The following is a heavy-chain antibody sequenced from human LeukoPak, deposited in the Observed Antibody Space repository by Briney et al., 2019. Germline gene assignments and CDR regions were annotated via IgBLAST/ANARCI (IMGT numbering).Heavy chain of an antibody. D-gene: IGHD2-2*01. V-gene: IGHV3-30*02. CDR3: AREDCSSFTCYLRRSWFDP. CDR2: IRYDGSNK. CDR1: GFTFSSYG. Sequence: GGSLRLSCAASGFTFSSYGMHLVRQAPGKGLEWVAFIRYDGSNKYYADSVKGRFTISRDNSKNTLYLQMNSLRAEDTAVYYCAREDCSSFTCYLRRSWFDPWGQGTLVTVSS. J-gene: IGHJ5*02.